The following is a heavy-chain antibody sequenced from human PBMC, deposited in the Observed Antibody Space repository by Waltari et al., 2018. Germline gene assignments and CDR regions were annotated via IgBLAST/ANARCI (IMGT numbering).Heavy chain of an antibody. CDR1: GFPFSSYW. CDR3: ARGAVAGTNYYYYYMDV. CDR2: IKQDGSEK. Sequence: EVQLVESGGGLVQTGGSLRLSCAASGFPFSSYWISSVSQAQGNGLEWVANIKQDGSEKYYVDSVKGRFTISRDNAKNSRYLQMNSLRAEDTAVYYCARGAVAGTNYYYYYMDVWGKGTTVTVSS. D-gene: IGHD6-19*01. V-gene: IGHV3-7*01. J-gene: IGHJ6*03.